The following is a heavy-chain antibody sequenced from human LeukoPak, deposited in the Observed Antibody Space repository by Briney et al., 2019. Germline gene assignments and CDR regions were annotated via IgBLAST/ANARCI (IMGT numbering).Heavy chain of an antibody. CDR3: ARDNYYGPS. D-gene: IGHD3-10*01. J-gene: IGHJ5*02. V-gene: IGHV3-11*04. CDR2: ISSRCSAV. CDR1: GFNFGDFY. Sequence: GGSLSLSCAASGFNFGDFYMTWISQAPGKGLERISNISSRCSAVSYADAVKGRFTISRDNANNSVYLQMNSLRADDTALYYCARDNYYGPSWGQGTLVTVSS.